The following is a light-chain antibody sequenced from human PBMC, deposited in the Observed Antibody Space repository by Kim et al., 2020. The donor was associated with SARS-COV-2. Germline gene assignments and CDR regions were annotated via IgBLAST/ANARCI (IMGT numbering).Light chain of an antibody. V-gene: IGKV3-20*01. J-gene: IGKJ1*01. CDR1: QSVSSSY. CDR3: QQYGTSPPWT. Sequence: PGERAALSCRASQSVSSSYLAWYQQKPGQAPRLLIYGASTRATGIPVRFSGSGSGTDFTLTISRLEPEDSAVYFCQQYGTSPPWTFGQGTKV. CDR2: GAS.